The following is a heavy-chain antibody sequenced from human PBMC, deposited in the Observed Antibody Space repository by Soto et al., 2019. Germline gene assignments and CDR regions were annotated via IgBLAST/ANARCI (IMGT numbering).Heavy chain of an antibody. J-gene: IGHJ6*02. Sequence: VKVSCKASGYTFTSYGISWVRQAPGQGLEWMGWISAYNGNTNYAQKLQGRVTMTTDTSTSTAYMELRSLRSDDTAVYYCARDVRWNDVYYYYGMDVWGQGTTVTVSS. D-gene: IGHD1-1*01. CDR3: ARDVRWNDVYYYYGMDV. CDR2: ISAYNGNT. CDR1: GYTFTSYG. V-gene: IGHV1-18*01.